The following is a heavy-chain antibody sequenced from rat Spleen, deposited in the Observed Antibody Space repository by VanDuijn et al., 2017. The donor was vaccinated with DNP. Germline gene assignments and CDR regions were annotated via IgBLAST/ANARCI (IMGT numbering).Heavy chain of an antibody. Sequence: QVQLRESGPGLVQPSQTLSLACTVSGFSLTNHHVHWVRQPSGKGLEWMGVVWIGGTTLISSIFKSRVSINRATSKSQVFLEWTRLQSEDTATYFCARDGQWDYLDYWGQGVMVTVAS. CDR2: VWIGGTT. V-gene: IGHV2-43*01. CDR3: ARDGQWDYLDY. J-gene: IGHJ2*01. D-gene: IGHD1-1*01. CDR1: GFSLTNHH.